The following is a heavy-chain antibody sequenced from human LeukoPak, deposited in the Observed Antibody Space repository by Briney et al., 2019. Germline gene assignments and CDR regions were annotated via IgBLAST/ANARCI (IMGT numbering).Heavy chain of an antibody. CDR2: IYPGDSDT. CDR1: GYTFDTYW. J-gene: IGHJ4*02. V-gene: IGHV5-51*01. CDR3: ARRSSRGGDTVYFDY. Sequence: PGESLKISCKGSGYTFDTYWIGWVRQMPGKGLEWMGIIYPGDSDTRYSPSFQGQVTISADKSISTAYLQWSSLKAPDTAMYYCARRSSRGGDTVYFDYWGQGTLVTVSS. D-gene: IGHD5-18*01.